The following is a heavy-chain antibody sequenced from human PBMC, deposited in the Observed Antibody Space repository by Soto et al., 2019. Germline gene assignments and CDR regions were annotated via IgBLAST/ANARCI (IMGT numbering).Heavy chain of an antibody. CDR2: ISYDGSNK. V-gene: IGHV3-30-3*01. J-gene: IGHJ6*02. CDR3: AREAKLWLNYYGMDV. D-gene: IGHD5-18*01. Sequence: PGGSLRLSCAASGFTFSSYAMHWVRQAPGKGLEWVAVISYDGSNKYYADSVKGRFTISRDNSKNTLYLQMNSLRAEDTAVYYCAREAKLWLNYYGMDVWGQGTPVTVSS. CDR1: GFTFSSYA.